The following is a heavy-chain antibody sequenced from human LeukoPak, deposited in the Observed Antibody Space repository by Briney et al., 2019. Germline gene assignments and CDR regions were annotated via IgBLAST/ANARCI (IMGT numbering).Heavy chain of an antibody. CDR2: ISWNSGSI. D-gene: IGHD1-26*01. V-gene: IGHV3-9*01. Sequence: PGRSLRLSCAASGFTFDDYAMHWVRHAPGKGLEWVSGISWNSGSIGYADSVKGRFTISRDDAKNSLCLQMNSLRAEDTALYYCAKANSGSYLYYFDYWGQGTLVTVSS. CDR1: GFTFDDYA. J-gene: IGHJ4*02. CDR3: AKANSGSYLYYFDY.